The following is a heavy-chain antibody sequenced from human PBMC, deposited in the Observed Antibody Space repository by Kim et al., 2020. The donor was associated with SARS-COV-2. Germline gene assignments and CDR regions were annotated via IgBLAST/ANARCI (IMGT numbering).Heavy chain of an antibody. D-gene: IGHD3-3*01. J-gene: IGHJ4*02. V-gene: IGHV3-7*01. CDR3: ASTGYDFWSGYYDY. CDR1: GFTFSSYW. CDR2: TKQDGSEK. Sequence: GGSLRLSCAASGFTFSSYWMSWVRQAPGKGLEWVANTKQDGSEKYYVDSVKGRFTISRDNAKNSLYLQMNSLRAEDTAVYYCASTGYDFWSGYYDYWGQGTLVTVSS.